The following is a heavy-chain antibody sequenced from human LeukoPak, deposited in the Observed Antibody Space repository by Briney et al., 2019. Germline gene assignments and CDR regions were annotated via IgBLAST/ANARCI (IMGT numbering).Heavy chain of an antibody. D-gene: IGHD3-22*01. Sequence: KTSETLSLTCTVSGGSISSSSYYWGWIRQPPGKGLEWIGSIYYSGSTYYNPSLKSRVTISVDTSKNQFSLKLSSVTAADTAVYYCARHSDSSGYYFDYWGQGTLVTVSS. CDR2: IYYSGST. CDR1: GGSISSSSYY. CDR3: ARHSDSSGYYFDY. V-gene: IGHV4-39*01. J-gene: IGHJ4*02.